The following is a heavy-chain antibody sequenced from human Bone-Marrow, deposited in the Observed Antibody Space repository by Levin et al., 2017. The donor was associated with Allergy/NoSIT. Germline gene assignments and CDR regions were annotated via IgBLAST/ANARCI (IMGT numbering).Heavy chain of an antibody. CDR3: ARVFTHYVTLTGYSEGPLEY. V-gene: IGHV4-59*01. Sequence: SQTLSLTCAVSGGSINNYYWTWIRQPPGKGLEWIGYIHYTGSTNYNPSLKSRVTMSVDTSKNQFSLRLKSVTAADTAVYYCARVFTHYVTLTGYSEGPLEYWGQGTLVTVSS. CDR1: GGSINNYY. J-gene: IGHJ4*02. D-gene: IGHD3-9*01. CDR2: IHYTGST.